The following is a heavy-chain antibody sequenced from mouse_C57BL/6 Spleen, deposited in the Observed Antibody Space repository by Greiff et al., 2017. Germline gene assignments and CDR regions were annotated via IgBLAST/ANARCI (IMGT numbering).Heavy chain of an antibody. V-gene: IGHV1-80*01. Sequence: VQLQQSGAELVKPGASVKISCKASGYAFSSYWMNWVKQRPGKGLEWIGQIYPGDGDTNYNGKFKGEATLTADKSSSTAYMQLLSLTSEDSAVYFCARGTTVSYWYFDVWGTGTTVTVSS. CDR1: GYAFSSYW. CDR3: ARGTTVSYWYFDV. D-gene: IGHD1-1*01. CDR2: IYPGDGDT. J-gene: IGHJ1*03.